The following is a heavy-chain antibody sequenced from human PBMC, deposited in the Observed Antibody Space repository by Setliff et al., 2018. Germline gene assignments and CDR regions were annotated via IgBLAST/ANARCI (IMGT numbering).Heavy chain of an antibody. CDR1: GFTFGNFY. CDR2: ITSSGGFT. CDR3: AKGGNWDDQRYVYDI. Sequence: PGGSLRLSCAASGFTFGNFYMSWIRQAPGKGLEWLSYITSSGGFTDYAASVRGRFVISRDNSKKSLYLQLDGLRADDTAIYYCAKGGNWDDQRYVYDIWGQGTMVTVS. D-gene: IGHD1-20*01. J-gene: IGHJ3*02. V-gene: IGHV3-11*05.